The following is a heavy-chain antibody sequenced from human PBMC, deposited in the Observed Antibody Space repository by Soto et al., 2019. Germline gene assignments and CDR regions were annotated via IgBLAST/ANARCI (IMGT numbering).Heavy chain of an antibody. D-gene: IGHD1-26*01. CDR1: GSTCDDNG. Sequence: EVQLVESGGGVVRPGGSLRLACAASGSTCDDNGMSWVRQTPGKGLEWGSGINGKEGSTGYADSVKGRFTISTENAKNSLYLQMNSLRAEDTDLYYCARSVGATNWFDPWPQGTLVTVSS. CDR3: ARSVGATNWFDP. V-gene: IGHV3-20*04. CDR2: INGKEGST. J-gene: IGHJ5*02.